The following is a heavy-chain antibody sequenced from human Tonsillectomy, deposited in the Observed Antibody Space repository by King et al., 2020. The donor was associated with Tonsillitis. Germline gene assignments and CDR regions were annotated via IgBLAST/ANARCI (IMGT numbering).Heavy chain of an antibody. V-gene: IGHV2-5*01. Sequence: TLKESGPTLVKPTQTLTLTCTFSGFSLSTSGVGVGWIRQPPGKALEWLAXIYWNXDKRYSPSLKSRLTITKDXSKNQVVLTMTNMDPVDTATYYCAHVRYYYDSSGYHWYFDLWGRGTLVTVSS. CDR1: GFSLSTSGVG. J-gene: IGHJ2*01. CDR3: AHVRYYYDSSGYHWYFDL. CDR2: IYWNXDK. D-gene: IGHD3-22*01.